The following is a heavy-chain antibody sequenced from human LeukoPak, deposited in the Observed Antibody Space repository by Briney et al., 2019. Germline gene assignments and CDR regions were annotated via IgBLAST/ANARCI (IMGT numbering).Heavy chain of an antibody. CDR3: AKTPFCGRGNCYFDF. Sequence: GESLKISCQGSGYDFNNYWIGWVRQKPGEGLEWMKIIYPANSDIRDNPSFQGQVTISADKSISTAYLHWSSLKASDTAMYYCAKTPFCGRGNCYFDFWGQGTLVTVSS. D-gene: IGHD2-15*01. J-gene: IGHJ4*02. CDR1: GYDFNNYW. V-gene: IGHV5-51*01. CDR2: IYPANSDI.